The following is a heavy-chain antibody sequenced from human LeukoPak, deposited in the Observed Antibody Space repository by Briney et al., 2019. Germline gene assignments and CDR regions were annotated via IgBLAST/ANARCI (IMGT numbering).Heavy chain of an antibody. V-gene: IGHV3-48*03. D-gene: IGHD5/OR15-5a*01. CDR3: AMGWVSIDI. Sequence: GGSLRLSCTTSGFTFSSFEMNWVRQAPGKGLEWVSYISASGSTKYYADSVKGRFTISRDNAKNSLYLQMNSLRAEDTAVYYCAMGWVSIDIWGQGTMVTVSS. CDR1: GFTFSSFE. J-gene: IGHJ3*02. CDR2: ISASGSTK.